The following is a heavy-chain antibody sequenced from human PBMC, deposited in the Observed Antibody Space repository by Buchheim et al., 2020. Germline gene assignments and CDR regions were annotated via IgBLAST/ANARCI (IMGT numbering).Heavy chain of an antibody. D-gene: IGHD2/OR15-2a*01. J-gene: IGHJ4*02. CDR2: IWYDGSKT. CDR3: AKEVSPRYFDS. V-gene: IGHV3-33*03. Sequence: QVQLVESGGGVVQPGKSLRLSCKTSGFIFSSYGMHWVRQAPGKGLEWVAVIWYDGSKTYYADSVKGRFTISRDTADTTLYLQMNSLRAADTAVYYCAKEVSPRYFDSWGQGTL. CDR1: GFIFSSYG.